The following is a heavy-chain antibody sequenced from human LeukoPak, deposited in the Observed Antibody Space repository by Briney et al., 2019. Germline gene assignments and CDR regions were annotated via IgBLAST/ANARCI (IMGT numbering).Heavy chain of an antibody. V-gene: IGHV3-21*01. J-gene: IGHJ4*02. CDR1: GFTFSSYS. D-gene: IGHD6-13*01. Sequence: TGGSLRLSCAASGFTFSSYSMNWVRQAPGKGLEWVSSISSSSSYIYYADSVKGRFTISRDNAKNSLYLQMNSLRAEDTAVYYCARRKVGFSSPVLFDYWGQGTLVTVSS. CDR3: ARRKVGFSSPVLFDY. CDR2: ISSSSSYI.